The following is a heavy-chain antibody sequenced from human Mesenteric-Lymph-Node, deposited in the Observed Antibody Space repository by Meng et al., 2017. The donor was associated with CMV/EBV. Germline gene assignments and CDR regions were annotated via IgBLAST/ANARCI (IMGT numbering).Heavy chain of an antibody. J-gene: IGHJ6*02. CDR1: GFTFSRYS. CDR2: IKEDGSEK. V-gene: IGHV3-7*01. CDR3: ARGGIDCSNAMCSLYYYFYGMDV. Sequence: GGSLRLSCAASGFTFSRYSMSWVRQAPGKGLEWVANIKEDGSEKHYVNSVKGRFSISRDNAKNSLYLQMNSLRAEDTAVYYCARGGIDCSNAMCSLYYYFYGMDVWGQGTTVTVSS. D-gene: IGHD2-8*01.